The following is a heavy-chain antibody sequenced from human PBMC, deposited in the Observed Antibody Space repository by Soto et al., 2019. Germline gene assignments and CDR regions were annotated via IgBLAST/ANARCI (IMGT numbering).Heavy chain of an antibody. CDR3: ARVFLVVAATVGNWFDP. V-gene: IGHV4-31*03. Sequence: SETLSLTCTVSGGSISSGGYYWSWIRQHPGKGLEWIGYIYYSGSTYYNPSLKSRVTISVDTSKNQFSLKLSSVTAADTAVYYCARVFLVVAATVGNWFDPWGQGTLVTVSS. CDR1: GGSISSGGYY. CDR2: IYYSGST. J-gene: IGHJ5*02. D-gene: IGHD2-15*01.